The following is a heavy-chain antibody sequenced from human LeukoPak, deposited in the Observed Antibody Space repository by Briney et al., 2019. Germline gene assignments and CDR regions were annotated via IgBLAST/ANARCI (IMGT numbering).Heavy chain of an antibody. CDR2: INWNGGST. CDR1: GFTFDDYG. CDR3: ARDQEGDCSSTSCYYGPSNWFDP. J-gene: IGHJ5*02. D-gene: IGHD2-2*01. V-gene: IGHV3-20*04. Sequence: PGGSLRLSCAASGFTFDDYGMSWVRQAPGKGLEWVSGINWNGGSTGYADSVKGRLTISRDNAKHSLYLQMNSLRAEDTALYYCARDQEGDCSSTSCYYGPSNWFDPWGQGTLVTVSS.